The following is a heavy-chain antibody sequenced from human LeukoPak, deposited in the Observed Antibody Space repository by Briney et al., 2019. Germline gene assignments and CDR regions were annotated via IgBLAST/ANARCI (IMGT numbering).Heavy chain of an antibody. J-gene: IGHJ4*02. V-gene: IGHV4-28*01. Sequence: TTSETLSLTCAVSGYSITSSSWWGWIRQPPGKGLEWIGYIYHSGTTYYNPSLQSRVTMSVDTSKNQLSLKLSSVTAVDTAVYYCARKENVYYYFDYWGQGTLVTVSS. D-gene: IGHD3-10*01. CDR1: GYSITSSSW. CDR3: ARKENVYYYFDY. CDR2: IYHSGTT.